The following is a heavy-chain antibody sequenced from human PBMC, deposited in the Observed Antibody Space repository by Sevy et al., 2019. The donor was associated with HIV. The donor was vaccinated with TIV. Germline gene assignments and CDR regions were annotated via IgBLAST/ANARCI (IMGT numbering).Heavy chain of an antibody. CDR2: IIPIFGTA. V-gene: IGHV1-69*06. D-gene: IGHD3-10*01. J-gene: IGHJ6*03. Sequence: ASVKVSCKASGGTFSSYAISWVRQAPGQGLEWMGGIIPIFGTANYAQKFQGRVTITADKSTSTAYMELSSLRSEDTAVYYCVSSITMVRGVIIKYYMDVWGKGTTVTVSS. CDR1: GGTFSSYA. CDR3: VSSITMVRGVIIKYYMDV.